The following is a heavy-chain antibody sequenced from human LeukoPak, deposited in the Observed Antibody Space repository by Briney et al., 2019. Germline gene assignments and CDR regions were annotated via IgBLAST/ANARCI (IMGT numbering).Heavy chain of an antibody. Sequence: GGSLRLSCAASGFTFSSYEMNWVRQAPGKGLEWVANIKQDGSEKYYVDSVKGRFTISRDNAKNSLYLQMNSLRAEDTAVYYCARGPIVVVPTHNWFDPWGQGTLVTVSS. CDR1: GFTFSSYE. V-gene: IGHV3-7*01. CDR2: IKQDGSEK. D-gene: IGHD2-2*01. J-gene: IGHJ5*02. CDR3: ARGPIVVVPTHNWFDP.